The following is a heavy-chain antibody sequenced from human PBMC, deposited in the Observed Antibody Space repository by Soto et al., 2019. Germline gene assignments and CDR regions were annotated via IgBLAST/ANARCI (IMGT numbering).Heavy chain of an antibody. Sequence: QVQLVQSGAEVKKPGSSVKVSCKASGGTFSSYAISWVRQAPGQGREWMGGIIPIFGTANYAQKFQGRVTITADESTSTAYMELSSLRSEDTAVYYCARDRTYYDSSGYTAEYFQHWGQGTLVTVSS. CDR1: GGTFSSYA. D-gene: IGHD3-22*01. CDR3: ARDRTYYDSSGYTAEYFQH. V-gene: IGHV1-69*01. J-gene: IGHJ1*01. CDR2: IIPIFGTA.